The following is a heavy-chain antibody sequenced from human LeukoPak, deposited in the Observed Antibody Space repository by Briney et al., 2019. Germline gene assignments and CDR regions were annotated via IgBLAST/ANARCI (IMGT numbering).Heavy chain of an antibody. D-gene: IGHD2-2*03. CDR1: GYTFTSYG. CDR3: ARVASGYCSSTSCYDWGMTSYYYYGMDV. V-gene: IGHV1-18*01. J-gene: IGHJ6*02. CDR2: ISAYNGNT. Sequence: GASVKVSCKASGYTFTSYGISWVRQAPGQGLEWMGWISAYNGNTNYAQKLQGRVTMTTDTSTSTAYMELRSLRSDDTAVYYCARVASGYCSSTSCYDWGMTSYYYYGMDVWGQGTTVTVSS.